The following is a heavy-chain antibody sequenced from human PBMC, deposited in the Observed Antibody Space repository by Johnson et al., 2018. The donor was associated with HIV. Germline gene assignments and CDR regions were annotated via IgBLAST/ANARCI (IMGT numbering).Heavy chain of an antibody. V-gene: IGHV3-66*01. D-gene: IGHD1-1*01. Sequence: VQLVESGGGLVQPGGSLRLSCAASGFTVSSNYMSWVRQAPGKGLEWVSVIYSGDRTYSAVSVKGRFTISRDSSKNTLFLQMNSLRAEDTAVYYCARGGIIHDAFDIWGQGTMVTVSS. CDR1: GFTVSSNY. CDR2: IYSGDRT. J-gene: IGHJ3*02. CDR3: ARGGIIHDAFDI.